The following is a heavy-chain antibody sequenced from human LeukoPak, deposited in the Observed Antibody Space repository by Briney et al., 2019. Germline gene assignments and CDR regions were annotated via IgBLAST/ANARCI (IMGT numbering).Heavy chain of an antibody. CDR3: ARLSSSGWYEDY. D-gene: IGHD6-19*01. J-gene: IGHJ4*02. V-gene: IGHV3-48*03. CDR1: GFTFSSYE. Sequence: GGSLRLSCAASGFTFSSYEMNWVRQAPGKGLEWVSYISSSGSTIYYADSVKGRFTISRDNAKNSLYVQINSLRAEDTAVYYCARLSSSGWYEDYWGQGTLVTVSS. CDR2: ISSSGSTI.